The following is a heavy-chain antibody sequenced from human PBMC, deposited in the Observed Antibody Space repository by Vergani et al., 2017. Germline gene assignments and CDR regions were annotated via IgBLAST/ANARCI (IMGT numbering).Heavy chain of an antibody. CDR3: AREYSSTSCLAFYF. D-gene: IGHD2-2*01. V-gene: IGHV3-48*01. CDR2: VSTDPKSQ. Sequence: QLVESGGGWVQPGGSLRLSCVVSGFDFSSYIMKWVRQAPGKGLERVSFVSTDPKSQSYAESLKGRFTISRDSAKNSLYLQMYSLRAEDTAVYYCAREYSSTSCLAFYFWGQGTKVTVSS. CDR1: GFDFSSYI. J-gene: IGHJ3*01.